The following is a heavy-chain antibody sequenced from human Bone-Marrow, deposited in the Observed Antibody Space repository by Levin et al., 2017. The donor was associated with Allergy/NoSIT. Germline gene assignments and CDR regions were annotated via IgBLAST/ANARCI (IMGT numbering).Heavy chain of an antibody. Sequence: QSGGSLRLSCATSGFTFSSYPMHWVRQAPGKGLEWVAIISHDGGNKDYADSVKGRFTISRDNSKSTLYLQMNSLTSEDTAVYYCASYGDYNRPDAFDIWGQGTMVTVSS. CDR1: GFTFSSYP. CDR2: ISHDGGNK. V-gene: IGHV3-30-3*01. J-gene: IGHJ3*02. CDR3: ASYGDYNRPDAFDI. D-gene: IGHD4-17*01.